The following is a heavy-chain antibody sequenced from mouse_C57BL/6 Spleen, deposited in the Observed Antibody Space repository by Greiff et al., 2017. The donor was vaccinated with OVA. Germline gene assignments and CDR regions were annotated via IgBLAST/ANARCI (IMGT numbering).Heavy chain of an antibody. Sequence: QVQLQQPGAELVKPGASVKLSCKASGYTFTSYWMHWVKQRPGQGLEWIGMIHPNSGSTNYNEKFKSKATLTVDKSSSTAYMQLSSLTSEDSAVYYCARKGGSDLLEVWGTGTTVTVSS. J-gene: IGHJ1*03. CDR1: GYTFTSYW. D-gene: IGHD3-1*01. CDR3: ARKGGSDLLEV. CDR2: IHPNSGST. V-gene: IGHV1-64*01.